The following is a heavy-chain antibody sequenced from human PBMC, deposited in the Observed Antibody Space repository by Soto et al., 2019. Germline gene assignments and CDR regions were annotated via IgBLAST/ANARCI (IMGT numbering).Heavy chain of an antibody. J-gene: IGHJ6*02. CDR2: ISSSGSTI. Sequence: GYLRLSCEASGFTFSDYYMSWIRQAPGKGLEWVSYISSSGSTIYYADSVKGRFTISRDNAKNSLYLQMNSLRAEDTAVYYCARDFPSGKYYDFWSGPKHGMDVWGQGTTVTVSS. D-gene: IGHD3-3*01. CDR3: ARDFPSGKYYDFWSGPKHGMDV. CDR1: GFTFSDYY. V-gene: IGHV3-11*01.